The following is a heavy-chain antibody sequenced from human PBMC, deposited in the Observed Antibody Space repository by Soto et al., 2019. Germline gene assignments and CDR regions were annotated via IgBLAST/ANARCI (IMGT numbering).Heavy chain of an antibody. CDR3: AKDLGPPYQSPYCSSTSCYPGHAFDI. D-gene: IGHD2-2*01. J-gene: IGHJ3*02. Sequence: PGGSLRLSCAASGFTFSSYAMSWVRQAPGKGLEWVSAISGSGGSTYYADSVKGRFTISRDNSKDTLYLQMNSLRAEDTAVYYCAKDLGPPYQSPYCSSTSCYPGHAFDIWGQGTMVTVSS. V-gene: IGHV3-23*01. CDR1: GFTFSSYA. CDR2: ISGSGGST.